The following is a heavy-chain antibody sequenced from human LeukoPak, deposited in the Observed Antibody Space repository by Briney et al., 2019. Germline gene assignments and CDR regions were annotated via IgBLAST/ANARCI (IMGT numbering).Heavy chain of an antibody. CDR1: GGSFSGYY. Sequence: SETLSLTCAVYGGSFSGYYWTWIRQPPGKGLEWIGEINHRRSTKYSPSLKSRVTISVDTSKNQFSLRLSSVTAADTAVYYCARGPVLLWFGESSPKFDYWGQGTLVTVSS. D-gene: IGHD3-10*01. CDR2: INHRRST. CDR3: ARGPVLLWFGESSPKFDY. V-gene: IGHV4-34*01. J-gene: IGHJ4*02.